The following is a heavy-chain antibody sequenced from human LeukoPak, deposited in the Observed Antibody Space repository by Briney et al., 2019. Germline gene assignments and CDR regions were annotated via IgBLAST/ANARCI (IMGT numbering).Heavy chain of an antibody. V-gene: IGHV3-23*01. CDR1: GFTFSSYG. CDR3: ASTTYYYDSRFDY. Sequence: GGSLRLSCAASGFTFSSYGMSWVRQAPGKGLEWVSAISGSGGSTYYADSVKGRFTISRDNSKNTLYLQMNSLRAEDMAVYYCASTTYYYDSRFDYWGQGTLVTVSS. D-gene: IGHD3-22*01. J-gene: IGHJ4*02. CDR2: ISGSGGST.